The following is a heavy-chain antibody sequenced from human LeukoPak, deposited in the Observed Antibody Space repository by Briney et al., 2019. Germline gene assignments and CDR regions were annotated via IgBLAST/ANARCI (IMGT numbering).Heavy chain of an antibody. CDR1: GFTFSSYA. Sequence: GGSLRLSCAASGFTFSSYAMHWVRQAPGKGLEWVAVISYDGSNKYYADSVKGRFTISRDNSKNTLYLQMNSLRAEDTAVYYCTREITFGVFDVWGQGTVVTVSS. J-gene: IGHJ3*01. V-gene: IGHV3-30-3*01. D-gene: IGHD1-14*01. CDR2: ISYDGSNK. CDR3: TREITFGVFDV.